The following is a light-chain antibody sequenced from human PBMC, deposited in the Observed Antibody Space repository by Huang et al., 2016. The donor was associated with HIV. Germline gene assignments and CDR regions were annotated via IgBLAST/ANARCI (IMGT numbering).Light chain of an antibody. CDR1: QSITTW. V-gene: IGKV1-5*03. J-gene: IGKJ2*01. CDR2: KAS. Sequence: DIQMTQSPSTLSASVEDRVTITCRASQSITTWLAWYQQKPGEAPKLLISKASTLQNAVPARFRGSGSGTEFTLTIRGLQPDDFATYYCQQLNSYSYTFGQGTKVELK. CDR3: QQLNSYSYT.